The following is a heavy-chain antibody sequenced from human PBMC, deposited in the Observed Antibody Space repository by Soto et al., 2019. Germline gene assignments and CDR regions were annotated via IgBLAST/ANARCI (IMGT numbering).Heavy chain of an antibody. D-gene: IGHD1-7*01. V-gene: IGHV4-34*01. CDR3: ARAQTGTTKKHNWFDP. CDR2: INHSGST. Sequence: QVQLQQWGAGLLKPSETLSLTCAVYGGSFSGYYWSWIRQPPGKGLEGIGEINHSGSTNYNPSLKSRVTISVDTSKNQFSLKLSSVTAADTDVYYCARAQTGTTKKHNWFDPWGQGTLVTVSS. J-gene: IGHJ5*02. CDR1: GGSFSGYY.